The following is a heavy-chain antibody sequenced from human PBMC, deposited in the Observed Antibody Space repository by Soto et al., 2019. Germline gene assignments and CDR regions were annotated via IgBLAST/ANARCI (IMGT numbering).Heavy chain of an antibody. D-gene: IGHD3-3*01. CDR3: ARDPHPPYYDFWSGYYSHYYYYYGTDV. CDR2: ISAYNGNT. J-gene: IGHJ6*02. V-gene: IGHV1-18*04. CDR1: GYTFTSYG. Sequence: ASVKASCKASGYTFTSYGISWVRQAPGQGLEWMGWISAYNGNTNYAQKLQGRVTMTTDTSTSTAYMELRSLRSDDTAVYYCARDPHPPYYDFWSGYYSHYYYYYGTDVWGQGTTVTVSS.